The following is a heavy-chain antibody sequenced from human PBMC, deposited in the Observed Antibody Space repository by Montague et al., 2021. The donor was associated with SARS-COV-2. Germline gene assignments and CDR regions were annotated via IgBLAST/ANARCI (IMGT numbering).Heavy chain of an antibody. Sequence: SETLSLTCSVSGGSISSYYWSWIRQSPGKGLEWIGYIFHSGITDYNPSXKSRVTISVDTSKNQFSLQLNSVTAADSAVYYCARTEYNWNDWFDPWGQGTLVTVSS. J-gene: IGHJ5*02. V-gene: IGHV4-59*13. CDR3: ARTEYNWNDWFDP. CDR1: GGSISSYY. CDR2: IFHSGIT. D-gene: IGHD1-20*01.